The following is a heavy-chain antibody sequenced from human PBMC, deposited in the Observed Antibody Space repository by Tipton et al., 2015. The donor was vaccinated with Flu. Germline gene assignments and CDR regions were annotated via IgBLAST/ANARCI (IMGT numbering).Heavy chain of an antibody. CDR2: INDSGST. V-gene: IGHV4-39*01. Sequence: TLSLTCTVSGGSISSDTDHWAWIRQPPGKELEWIGSINDSGSTYYKSSLKSRVTISVDTSKNQFSLKLKYVTATDTAVYYCARGTGYGTYFDSWGRGTLVTVSS. D-gene: IGHD5-12*01. CDR3: ARGTGYGTYFDS. J-gene: IGHJ4*02. CDR1: GGSISSDTDH.